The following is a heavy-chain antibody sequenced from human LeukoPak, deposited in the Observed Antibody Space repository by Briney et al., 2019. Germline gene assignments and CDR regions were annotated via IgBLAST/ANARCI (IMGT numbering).Heavy chain of an antibody. V-gene: IGHV4-59*01. CDR1: GGSFSGYY. CDR2: IYYSGST. J-gene: IGHJ4*02. Sequence: SETLSLTCAVYGGSFSGYYWSWIRQPPGKGLEWIGYIYYSGSTNYNPSLKSRVTISVDTSKNQFSLKLSSVTAADTAVYYCARARYDSSGYPLFDYWGQGTLVTVSS. D-gene: IGHD3-22*01. CDR3: ARARYDSSGYPLFDY.